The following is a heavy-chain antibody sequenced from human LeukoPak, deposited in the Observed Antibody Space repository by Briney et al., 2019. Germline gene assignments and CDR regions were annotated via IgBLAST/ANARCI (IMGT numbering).Heavy chain of an antibody. D-gene: IGHD2-15*01. Sequence: PGGSLRLSCAASGCTFSTYSMTWVRQAPGKGLEWVSYIGYSNIPIYYADSVRGRFTVSRDNAKNSQYLQMNSLKDEDTAVYYCATAGSNTQTWWFDYWGRGVLVTVSS. V-gene: IGHV3-48*02. CDR2: IGYSNIPI. CDR3: ATAGSNTQTWWFDY. J-gene: IGHJ4*02. CDR1: GCTFSTYS.